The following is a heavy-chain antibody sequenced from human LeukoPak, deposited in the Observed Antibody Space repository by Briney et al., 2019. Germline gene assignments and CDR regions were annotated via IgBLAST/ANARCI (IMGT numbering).Heavy chain of an antibody. J-gene: IGHJ4*02. D-gene: IGHD5-24*01. CDR2: INPNSGGT. V-gene: IGHV1-2*02. CDR3: ARRWEMATIGF. CDR1: GYTFTSYD. Sequence: GASVKVSCKASGYTFTSYDINWVRQATGQGLEWMGWINPNSGGTNYAQKFQGRVTMTRDTSISTAYMELSRLRSDDTAVYYCARRWEMATIGFWGQGTLVTVSS.